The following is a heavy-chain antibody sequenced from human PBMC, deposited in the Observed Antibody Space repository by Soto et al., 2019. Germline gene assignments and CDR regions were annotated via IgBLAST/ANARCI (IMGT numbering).Heavy chain of an antibody. CDR1: GGSINSGGYY. D-gene: IGHD3-22*01. Sequence: QVQLQESGPRLVKPSQTLSLTCTVSGGSINSGGYYWSWIRQHPGKGLEWIGYIYYSGSTNYNPTRKRRVFIPLDTPKNQVPQNLRSVTAADTALYYCATSNGNGNYSGSSDYYPLPPFDYWGQGTLVTVSS. V-gene: IGHV4-31*03. CDR2: IYYSGST. CDR3: ATSNGNGNYSGSSDYYPLPPFDY. J-gene: IGHJ4*02.